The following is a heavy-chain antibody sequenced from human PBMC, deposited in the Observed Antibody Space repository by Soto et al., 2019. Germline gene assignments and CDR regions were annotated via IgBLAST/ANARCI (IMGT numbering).Heavy chain of an antibody. CDR3: AASFDWPPLFDY. V-gene: IGHV4-59*01. Sequence: SETLSLTYTVSGGSINSYYWSWIRQPPGKGLEWIGYIYYSGSTNYNPSLQSRVTISVDTSKNQFSLKLSSVTAADTAMYYCAASFDWPPLFDYWGQGTLVTVSS. CDR1: GGSINSYY. CDR2: IYYSGST. D-gene: IGHD3-9*01. J-gene: IGHJ4*02.